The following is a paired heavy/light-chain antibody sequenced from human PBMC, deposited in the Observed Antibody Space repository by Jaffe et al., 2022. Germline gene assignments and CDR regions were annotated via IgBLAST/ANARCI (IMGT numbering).Heavy chain of an antibody. CDR2: ISSSSSTI. J-gene: IGHJ4*02. Sequence: EVQLVESGGGLVQPGGSLRLSCAASGFTFSSYSMNWVRQAPGKGLEWVSYISSSSSTIYYADSVKGRFTISRDNAKNSLYLQMNSLRAEDTAVYYCARDPASIVVVVAATPSDDYWGQGTLVTVSS. CDR1: GFTFSSYS. V-gene: IGHV3-48*01. CDR3: ARDPASIVVVVAATPSDDY. D-gene: IGHD2-15*01.
Light chain of an antibody. CDR3: YSTDSSGKGV. J-gene: IGLJ2*01. CDR2: EDS. Sequence: SYELTQPPSVSVSPGQTARITCSGDALPKKYAYWYQQKSGQAPVLVIYEDSKRPSGIPERFSGSSSGTMATLTISGAQVEDEADYYCYSTDSSGKGVFGGGTKLTVL. CDR1: ALPKKY. V-gene: IGLV3-10*01.